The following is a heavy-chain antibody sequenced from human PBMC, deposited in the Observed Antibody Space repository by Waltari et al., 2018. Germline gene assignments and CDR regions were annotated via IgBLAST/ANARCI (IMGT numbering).Heavy chain of an antibody. CDR3: ARSCGLRCHWFDP. Sequence: EVQLVVSGGGLVQPGGSLRLSCAASGFTFTRYWMHWVRQAPGKGLVWVSRINIDESGTSYADSVKGRFTISRDNTKNTLYLQMNSLRAEDTAVYYCARSCGLRCHWFDPWAQGTLVTVSS. J-gene: IGHJ5*02. CDR2: INIDESGT. CDR1: GFTFTRYW. V-gene: IGHV3-74*01. D-gene: IGHD4-17*01.